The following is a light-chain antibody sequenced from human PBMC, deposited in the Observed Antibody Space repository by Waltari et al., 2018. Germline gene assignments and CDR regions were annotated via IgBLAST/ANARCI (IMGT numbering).Light chain of an antibody. CDR1: YSNIGNNP. CDR3: ATWDGSLEGYV. J-gene: IGLJ1*01. CDR2: STS. V-gene: IGLV1-44*01. Sequence: QSVLTQPPSASGTPGQRVTISCSGSYSNIGNNPVNWYQQLPGTAPKLLMPSTSQGPSGVPGRFSGSKSGTSVSLAISGLQSDDEADYYCATWDGSLEGYVFGTGTKVSVL.